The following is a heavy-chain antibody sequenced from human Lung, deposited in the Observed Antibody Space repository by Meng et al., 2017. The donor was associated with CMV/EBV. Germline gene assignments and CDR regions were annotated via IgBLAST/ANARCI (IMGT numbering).Heavy chain of an antibody. V-gene: IGHV4-31*03. CDR2: IYYSGST. D-gene: IGHD3-22*01. J-gene: IGHJ4*02. CDR1: GGSISSGGYY. CDR3: ARVDRSMIVS. Sequence: LTGPVSGGSISSGGYYGSWIRQHPGKGLEWIGYIYYSGSTYYNPSLKSRVTISVDTSKNQFSLKLSSVTAADTAVYYCARVDRSMIVSWGQGTLVTVSS.